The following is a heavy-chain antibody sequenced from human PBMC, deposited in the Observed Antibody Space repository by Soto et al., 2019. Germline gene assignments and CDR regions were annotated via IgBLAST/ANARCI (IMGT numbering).Heavy chain of an antibody. CDR3: ARRQIPPPTRGAANARGAVDG. D-gene: IGHD1-26*01. CDR2: IWNDGSNS. V-gene: IGHV3-33*01. J-gene: IGHJ6*01. CDR1: GFTFNNYC. Sequence: QVQLVESGGGVVQPGRSLRLSCAASGFTFNNYCMHWVRQAPGKGLEWLAVIWNDGSNSCYANSVKGRFTISRDNSKNTLYLQRRSLRAEDTGVYYCARRQIPPPTRGAANARGAVDGWGQGNTVTVSS.